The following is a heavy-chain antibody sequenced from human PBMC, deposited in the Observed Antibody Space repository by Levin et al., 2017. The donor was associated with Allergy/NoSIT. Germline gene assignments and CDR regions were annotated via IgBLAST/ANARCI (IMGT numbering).Heavy chain of an antibody. J-gene: IGHJ4*02. Sequence: GGSLRLSCAASGFTFSSYAMSWVRQAPGKGLEWVSAISGSGGSTYYADSVKGRFTISRDNSKNTLYLQMNSLRAEDTAIYYCAKIKGYDYGDYYFDYWGQGTLVTVSS. CDR1: GFTFSSYA. CDR2: ISGSGGST. D-gene: IGHD4-17*01. CDR3: AKIKGYDYGDYYFDY. V-gene: IGHV3-23*01.